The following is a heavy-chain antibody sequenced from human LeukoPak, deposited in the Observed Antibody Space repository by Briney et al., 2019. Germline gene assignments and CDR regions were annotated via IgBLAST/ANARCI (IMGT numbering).Heavy chain of an antibody. Sequence: ASVKVSCKASGYTFTSYYMHWVRQAPGQGLEWMGIINPSGGSTSYAQKFQGRVTMTRDTSTSTVYMELSSLRSEDTAVYYGPRVLYGDYGVFDYWGQGTLVTVSS. CDR2: INPSGGST. D-gene: IGHD4-17*01. V-gene: IGHV1-46*01. CDR1: GYTFTSYY. J-gene: IGHJ4*02. CDR3: PRVLYGDYGVFDY.